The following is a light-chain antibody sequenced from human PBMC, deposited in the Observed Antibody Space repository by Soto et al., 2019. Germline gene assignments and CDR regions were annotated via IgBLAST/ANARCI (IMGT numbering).Light chain of an antibody. CDR3: GADHGRGSNFVP. V-gene: IGLV9-49*01. CDR1: SGYSNYK. CDR2: VGTGGIVG. J-gene: IGLJ2*01. Sequence: QSVLTQPPSASASLGASVTLTCTLSSGYSNYKVDWYQQRPGKGPRFVMRVGTGGIVGSKGDGIPDRFSVLGSGLNRYLTIKNIQEEDESDYHCGADHGRGSNFVPIGGGTKLTVL.